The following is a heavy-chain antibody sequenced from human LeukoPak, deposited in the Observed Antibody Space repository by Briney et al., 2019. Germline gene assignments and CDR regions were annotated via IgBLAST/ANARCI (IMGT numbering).Heavy chain of an antibody. J-gene: IGHJ4*02. D-gene: IGHD6-19*01. CDR1: GFTFSNYW. V-gene: IGHV3-7*01. CDR3: ARDAVAGFDY. CDR2: IKHDGSET. Sequence: PGGSLRLSCAASGFTFSNYWMSWVRQAPGKGLEWVANIKHDGSETYYADSVKGRFTISRDNAKNSLFLQVNTLRAEDTAVYYCARDAVAGFDYWGQGTLVTVSS.